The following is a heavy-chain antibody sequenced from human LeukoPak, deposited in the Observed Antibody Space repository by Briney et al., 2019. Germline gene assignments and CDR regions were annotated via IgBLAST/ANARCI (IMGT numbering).Heavy chain of an antibody. J-gene: IGHJ4*02. CDR1: GFIFTTYA. V-gene: IGHV3-23*01. D-gene: IGHD3-22*01. Sequence: PGGSLRLSCTASGFIFTTYAMSWVRQAPGKGLEWVSFISGSGGGGTYYADSVKGRFTISRDNSKNTLYLQMDSLRAEDTAVYYCAKDHYYDSSGYYYFDYWGQGTLVTVSS. CDR2: ISGSGGGGT. CDR3: AKDHYYDSSGYYYFDY.